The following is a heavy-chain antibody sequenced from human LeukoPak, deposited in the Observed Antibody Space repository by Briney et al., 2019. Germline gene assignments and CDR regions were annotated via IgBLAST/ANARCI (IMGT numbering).Heavy chain of an antibody. J-gene: IGHJ4*02. V-gene: IGHV1-2*06. CDR2: INPNSGGT. D-gene: IGHD3-16*02. CDR1: GYTFTGYY. Sequence: ASVKVSCKASGYTFTGYYMHLVRQAPGQGLEWMGRINPNSGGTNYAQKVEGRVTMTRDTSISTDYMELSRVRSDDTAVYYCARGLRLGELSLYLLDYWGQGTLVTVSS. CDR3: ARGLRLGELSLYLLDY.